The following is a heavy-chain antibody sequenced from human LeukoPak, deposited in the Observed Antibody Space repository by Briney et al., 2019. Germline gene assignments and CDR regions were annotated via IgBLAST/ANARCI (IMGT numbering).Heavy chain of an antibody. J-gene: IGHJ6*03. CDR2: ISYDGSNK. CDR3: AKVDGSYPSYYYYYYMDV. V-gene: IGHV3-30*18. D-gene: IGHD1-26*01. Sequence: GGSLRLSCAASGFTFSSYGMHWVRQAPGKGLEWVTVISYDGSNKYYADSVKGRFTISRDNSKNTLYLQMNSLRAEDTAVYYCAKVDGSYPSYYYYYYMDVWGKGTTVTVSS. CDR1: GFTFSSYG.